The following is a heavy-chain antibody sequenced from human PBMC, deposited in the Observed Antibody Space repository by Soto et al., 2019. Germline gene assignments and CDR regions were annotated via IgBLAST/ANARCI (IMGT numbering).Heavy chain of an antibody. J-gene: IGHJ4*02. D-gene: IGHD6-13*01. CDR3: ARIAAAGTNFAY. Sequence: QVQLQESGPGLVKPSGTLSLTCAVSGGSISSSNWWSWVRQPPGKGLEWIGEVYHSGSTNYNPSLKSRVTISVGKSTNQFSLKLSSVTAADTAVYYCARIAAAGTNFAYWCQGTLVTVSS. CDR1: GGSISSSNW. CDR2: VYHSGST. V-gene: IGHV4-4*02.